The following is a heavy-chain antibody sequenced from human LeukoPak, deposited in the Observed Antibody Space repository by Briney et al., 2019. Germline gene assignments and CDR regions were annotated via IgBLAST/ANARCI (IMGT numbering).Heavy chain of an antibody. J-gene: IGHJ6*03. D-gene: IGHD1-26*01. CDR3: ARRVGPNYYYYYMDV. CDR2: IYYSGST. V-gene: IGHV4-39*01. CDR1: GGSISSSSYY. Sequence: SETLSLTCTVSGGSISSSSYYWGWIRQPPGKGLEWFGSIYYSGSTYYNPSLKSRVTTSVDTSKNQFSLKLSSVTAADTAVYYCARRVGPNYYYYYMDVWGKGTTVTVSS.